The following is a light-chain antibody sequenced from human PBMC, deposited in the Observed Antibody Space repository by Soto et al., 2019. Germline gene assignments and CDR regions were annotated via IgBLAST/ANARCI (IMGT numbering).Light chain of an antibody. CDR1: QSISSW. CDR3: QQYQSYSRT. Sequence: DIQMTQSPSTLSASVGDRVTITCRASQSISSWLAWYQQKPGKAPKLLIYDASSLESGVPSRFRGSGSGTEFTLTISRLKPDDFETYYCQQYQSYSRTFGQGTKVDIK. V-gene: IGKV1-5*01. J-gene: IGKJ1*01. CDR2: DAS.